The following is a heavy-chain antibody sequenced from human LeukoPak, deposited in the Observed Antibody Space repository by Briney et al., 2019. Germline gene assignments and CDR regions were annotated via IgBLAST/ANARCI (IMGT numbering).Heavy chain of an antibody. D-gene: IGHD4-23*01. V-gene: IGHV3-30*02. CDR1: GFTFSSYG. Sequence: PGGSLRLSCAASGFTFSSYGMHWVRQAPGKGLEWVAFIRYDGSNKYYADSVKGRFTISRDNSKNTLYLQMNSLRAEDTAVYYCASRTPPLRGVETQHWGQGTLVTVSS. CDR3: ASRTPPLRGVETQH. J-gene: IGHJ1*01. CDR2: IRYDGSNK.